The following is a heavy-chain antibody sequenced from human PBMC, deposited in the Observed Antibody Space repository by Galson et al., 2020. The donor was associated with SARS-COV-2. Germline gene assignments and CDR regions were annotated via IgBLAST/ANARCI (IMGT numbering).Heavy chain of an antibody. CDR2: FYSTENT. D-gene: IGHD1-26*01. J-gene: IGHJ6*02. Sequence: ASETLSFTCSISGGSISSFYWTWIRQPPGAPLEWIGSFYSTENTQYNPSLHSRVTMSVDTFNNQFSLRLTSVTAADTATYYCAKLAPDSMEGLRWWDVTDFESHGMDVWGRGTTVTVSS. V-gene: IGHV4-59*08. CDR1: GGSISSFY. CDR3: AKLAPDSMEGLRWWDVTDFESHGMDV.